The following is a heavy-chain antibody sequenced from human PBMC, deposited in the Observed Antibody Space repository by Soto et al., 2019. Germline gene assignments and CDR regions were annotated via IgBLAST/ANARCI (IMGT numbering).Heavy chain of an antibody. CDR3: AREPLREGRGGDSV. Sequence: PSETLSLTCTVSGGSIISGDYYWIWIRQPPGKGLEWIGYIYYSGSTYYNPSLKSRVTISVDTSKNQFSLKLSSVTAADTAVYYCAREPLREGRGGDSVWGQGTLVTVSS. CDR2: IYYSGST. V-gene: IGHV4-30-4*01. CDR1: GGSIISGDYY. D-gene: IGHD2-21*02. J-gene: IGHJ1*01.